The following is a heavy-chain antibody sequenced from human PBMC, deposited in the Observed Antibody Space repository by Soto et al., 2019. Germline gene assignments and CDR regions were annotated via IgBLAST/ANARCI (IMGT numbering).Heavy chain of an antibody. CDR2: INQDGSEK. V-gene: IGHV3-7*01. D-gene: IGHD2-2*01. CDR3: PIYCGSPSCFISLSDH. CDR1: GFTFGGYW. J-gene: IGHJ4*02. Sequence: EVQLVESGGGLVPPGGALRLSCAASGFTFGGYWMNWVRQAPGKGLEWVANINQDGSEKSYVDSVKGRFTISRDNAKNSLYLQMNSLRAEDTAMYYCPIYCGSPSCFISLSDHWGPGTLVTVSS.